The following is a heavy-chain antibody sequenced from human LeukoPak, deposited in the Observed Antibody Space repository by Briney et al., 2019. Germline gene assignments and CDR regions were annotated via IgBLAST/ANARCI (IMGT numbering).Heavy chain of an antibody. CDR2: ISSSSSYI. V-gene: IGHV3-21*01. D-gene: IGHD3-3*01. CDR3: ARDQSIFGVVIPEWYFDL. Sequence: PGGSLRLSCAASGFTFSSYSMNWVRQAPGKGLEWVSSISSSSSYIYYADSVKGRFTISRDNAKNSLYLQMNSLRAEDTAVYYCARDQSIFGVVIPEWYFDLWGRGTLVTVSS. J-gene: IGHJ2*01. CDR1: GFTFSSYS.